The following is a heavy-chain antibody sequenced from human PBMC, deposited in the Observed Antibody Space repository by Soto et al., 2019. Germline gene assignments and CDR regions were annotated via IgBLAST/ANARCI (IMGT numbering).Heavy chain of an antibody. CDR3: ASTGNPGYSSGWYAVY. CDR2: IYPGDSDT. J-gene: IGHJ4*02. CDR1: GYSFTSYW. Sequence: PGESLKISCKGSGYSFTSYWIGWVRQMPGKGLEWMGIIYPGDSDTRYSPSFQGQVTISADKSIGTAYLQWSSLKASDTAMYYCASTGNPGYSSGWYAVYWGQGTLVTVSS. D-gene: IGHD6-19*01. V-gene: IGHV5-51*01.